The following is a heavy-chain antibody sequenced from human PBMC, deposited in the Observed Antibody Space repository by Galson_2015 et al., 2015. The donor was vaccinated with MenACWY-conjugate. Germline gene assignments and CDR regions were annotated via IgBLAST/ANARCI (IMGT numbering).Heavy chain of an antibody. V-gene: IGHV3-48*04. J-gene: IGHJ4*02. D-gene: IGHD3-22*01. CDR2: ISRSSDSI. CDR1: GFTFSAYN. Sequence: LRLSCAASGFTFSAYNMNWVRQTPGKGLEWISFISRSSDSIHYAGSFKGRFTIARDNTKNSLSLLMNSLRVEDTAVYYCLSSGAQPGHYWGQGTLVTVSS. CDR3: LSSGAQPGHY.